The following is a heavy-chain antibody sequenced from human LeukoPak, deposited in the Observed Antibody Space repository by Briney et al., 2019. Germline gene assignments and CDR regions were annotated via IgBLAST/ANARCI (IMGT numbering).Heavy chain of an antibody. J-gene: IGHJ4*02. CDR3: AGDYYDSSGMGPEY. Sequence: GGSLRHSCAASGVTFSSYSTNGVRQAPGEGLEWVSSISSSSSYIYYADSVKGRFTISRDNAKNSLYLQMNSLRDEDTALYYCAGDYYDSSGMGPEYWGQGTLVTVSS. CDR1: GVTFSSYS. D-gene: IGHD3-22*01. CDR2: ISSSSSYI. V-gene: IGHV3-21*01.